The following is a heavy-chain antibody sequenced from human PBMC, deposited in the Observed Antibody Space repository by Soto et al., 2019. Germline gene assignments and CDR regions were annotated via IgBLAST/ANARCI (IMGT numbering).Heavy chain of an antibody. D-gene: IGHD6-19*01. CDR2: ISYDGSNK. CDR1: GFTFSSFP. J-gene: IGHJ4*02. CDR3: AREGGVSGWYWGGDY. V-gene: IGHV3-30-3*01. Sequence: VGSLRLSCAASGFTFSSFPMHWVRQAPGKGLERVALISYDGSNKYYADSVKGRFTISRDNSKSTLYLQMNSLRAEDTALYYCAREGGVSGWYWGGDYWGQGTPITVSS.